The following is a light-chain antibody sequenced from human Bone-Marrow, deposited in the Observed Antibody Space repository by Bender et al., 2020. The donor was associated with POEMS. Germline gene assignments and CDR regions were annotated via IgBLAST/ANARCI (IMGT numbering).Light chain of an antibody. J-gene: IGLJ2*01. CDR1: ALPKQY. CDR2: KDT. CDR3: QSAVSNLPVV. V-gene: IGLV3-25*03. Sequence: SYELTQPPSVSVSPGQTAKITCSGDALPKQYAYWYQQKPGQAPVLLIYKDTERPSEIPARFSGFSSGTTATLTIGDVQAEDEADYYCQSAVSNLPVVFGGGTMLTVL.